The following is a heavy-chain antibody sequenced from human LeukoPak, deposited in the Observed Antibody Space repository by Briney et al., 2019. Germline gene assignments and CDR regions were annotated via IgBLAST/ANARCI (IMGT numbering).Heavy chain of an antibody. D-gene: IGHD6-19*01. CDR3: AKDIKQWLVGGWFDP. J-gene: IGHJ5*02. CDR1: GFTFSSYS. V-gene: IGHV3-21*04. Sequence: GGSLRLSCAASGFTFSSYSMNWVRQAPGKGLEWVSSISSSSSYIYYADSVKGRFTISRDNAKNSLYLQMNSLRAEDTALYYCAKDIKQWLVGGWFDPWGQGTLVTVSS. CDR2: ISSSSSYI.